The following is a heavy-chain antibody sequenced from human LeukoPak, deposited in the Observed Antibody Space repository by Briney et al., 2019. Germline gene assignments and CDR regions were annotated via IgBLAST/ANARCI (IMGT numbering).Heavy chain of an antibody. CDR1: GGSIRGYY. J-gene: IGHJ4*02. D-gene: IGHD3-3*01. CDR2: IYYSGST. CDR3: ASRSSIWSGYQDTLYYFDS. Sequence: SETLSLTCTVSGGSIRGYYWSWIRQPPGKGLEWIGYIYYSGSTSYNPSLKSRVTISVDTSKNQFSLKLSSVTAADTAVYYCASRSSIWSGYQDTLYYFDSWGQGTLVTVSS. V-gene: IGHV4-59*01.